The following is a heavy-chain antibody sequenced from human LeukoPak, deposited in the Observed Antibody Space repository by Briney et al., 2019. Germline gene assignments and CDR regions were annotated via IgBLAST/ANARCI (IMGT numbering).Heavy chain of an antibody. J-gene: IGHJ4*02. Sequence: ETLSLTCTVSGGSISSYYWSWIRQPPGKGLEWVSVIYSGGSTYYADSVKGRFTISRDNSKNTLYLQMNSLRAEDTAVYYCARKSSGWYYFDYWGQGTLVTVSS. CDR3: ARKSSGWYYFDY. D-gene: IGHD6-19*01. CDR1: GGSISSYY. V-gene: IGHV3-53*01. CDR2: IYSGGST.